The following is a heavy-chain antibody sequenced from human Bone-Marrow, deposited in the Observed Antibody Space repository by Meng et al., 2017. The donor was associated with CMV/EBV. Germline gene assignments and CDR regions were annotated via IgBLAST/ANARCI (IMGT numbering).Heavy chain of an antibody. CDR1: GYTFTSYY. J-gene: IGHJ4*02. CDR2: INPSGGST. D-gene: IGHD3-3*01. Sequence: ASVKVSCKASGYTFTSYYMHWVRQAPGQGLEWMGIINPSGGSTSYAQKFQGRVTMTRDTSTSTVYMALSSLRSEATAVYYCAREGRFLEWSQKYDYWGQGTLVTVSS. V-gene: IGHV1-46*01. CDR3: AREGRFLEWSQKYDY.